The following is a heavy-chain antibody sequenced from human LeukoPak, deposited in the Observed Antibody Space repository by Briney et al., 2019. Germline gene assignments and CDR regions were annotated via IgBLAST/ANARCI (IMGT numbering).Heavy chain of an antibody. D-gene: IGHD3-10*01. J-gene: IGHJ6*02. CDR1: GGSISSYY. CDR2: IYTSGST. Sequence: SETLSLTCTVSGGSISSYYWSWIRQPAGKGLEWIGRIYTSGSTNYNPSLKSRVTMSVDTSKNQFSLKLSSVTAADTAVYYCAREWPSYYGSGSYYIPYYYYGMDVWGQGTTVTVSS. CDR3: AREWPSYYGSGSYYIPYYYYGMDV. V-gene: IGHV4-4*07.